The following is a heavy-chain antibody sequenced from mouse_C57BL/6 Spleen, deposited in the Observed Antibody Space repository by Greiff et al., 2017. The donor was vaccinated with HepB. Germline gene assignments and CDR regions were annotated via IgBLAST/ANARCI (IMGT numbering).Heavy chain of an antibody. CDR3: ARNSLITTVVGFDY. V-gene: IGHV3-6*01. Sequence: VQLQQSGPGLVKPSQSLSLTCSVTGYSITSGYYWNWIRQFPGNKLEWMGYISYDGSNNYNPYLKNRISITRDTSKNQFFLKLNSVTTEDTATYYCARNSLITTVVGFDYWGQGTTLTVSS. J-gene: IGHJ2*01. CDR2: ISYDGSN. CDR1: GYSITSGYY. D-gene: IGHD1-1*01.